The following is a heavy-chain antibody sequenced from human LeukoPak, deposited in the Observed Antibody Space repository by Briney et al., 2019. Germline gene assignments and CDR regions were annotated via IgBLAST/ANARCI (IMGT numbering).Heavy chain of an antibody. CDR3: AKESSASYYFDC. D-gene: IGHD3-10*01. Sequence: EPGGSLRLSCAASGSTFSSNGIYWVRQAPGKGLEWVAFIPYDGSNNYYVDSVKGRFTISRDTSKNTLYLQMIRLRAEDTAVYYCAKESSASYYFDCWGQGTLVTVSS. CDR1: GSTFSSNG. V-gene: IGHV3-30*02. CDR2: IPYDGSNN. J-gene: IGHJ4*02.